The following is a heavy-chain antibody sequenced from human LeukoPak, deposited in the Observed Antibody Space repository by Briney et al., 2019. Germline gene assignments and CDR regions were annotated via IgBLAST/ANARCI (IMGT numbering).Heavy chain of an antibody. CDR1: GFTFSSYA. D-gene: IGHD3-10*01. CDR3: AKDWSAYGSGPL. J-gene: IGHJ4*02. Sequence: GGSLRLSCAASGFTFSSYAMHWVRQAPGKGLEWVAVISYDGSNKYYADSVKGRFTISRDNSKNTLYLQMNSLRAEDTAVYYCAKDWSAYGSGPLWGQGTLVTVSS. CDR2: ISYDGSNK. V-gene: IGHV3-30*04.